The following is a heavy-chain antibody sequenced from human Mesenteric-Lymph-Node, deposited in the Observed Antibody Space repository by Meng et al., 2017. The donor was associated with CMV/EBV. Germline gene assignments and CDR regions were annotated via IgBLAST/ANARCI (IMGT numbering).Heavy chain of an antibody. CDR1: GFTFTSYG. J-gene: IGHJ4*02. CDR3: AKDPKAASSGYF. D-gene: IGHD3-22*01. Sequence: GGSLRLSCAASGFTFTSYGMHWVRQAPGMGLEWVAFIRYDGSIKYYADSVKGRFTISRDDSKNTLYLQMNSLRAEDTALYHCAKDPKAASSGYFWSQGTLVTVSS. CDR2: IRYDGSIK. V-gene: IGHV3-30*02.